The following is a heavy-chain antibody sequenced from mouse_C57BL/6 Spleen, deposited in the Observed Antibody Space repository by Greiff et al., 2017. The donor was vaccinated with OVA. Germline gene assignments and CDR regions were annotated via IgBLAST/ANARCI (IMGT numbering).Heavy chain of an antibody. D-gene: IGHD3-2*02. J-gene: IGHJ2*01. CDR1: GYTFTSYW. CDR3: ARQLRRRVFDY. Sequence: VQLQQSGAELVKPGASVKLSCKASGYTFTSYWMQWVKQRPGQGLEWIGEIDPSDSYTNYNQKFKGKATLTVDTSSSTAYMQLSSLTSEDSAVYYCARQLRRRVFDYWGQGTTLTVSS. V-gene: IGHV1-50*01. CDR2: IDPSDSYT.